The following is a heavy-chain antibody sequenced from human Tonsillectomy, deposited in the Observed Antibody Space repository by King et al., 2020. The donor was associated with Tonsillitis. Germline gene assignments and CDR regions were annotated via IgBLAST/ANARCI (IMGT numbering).Heavy chain of an antibody. Sequence: QLVQSGGGLVQPGRSLRLSCAASGFTFDDYAMHWVRQAPGKGLEWVSGISWNSGRRGYADSVKGRFTISRDNAKNSLYLQMDSLRIEDTAFYYCAKDMMGTTTGTDYWGQGTLVTVSS. J-gene: IGHJ4*02. CDR2: ISWNSGRR. CDR1: GFTFDDYA. CDR3: AKDMMGTTTGTDY. V-gene: IGHV3-9*01. D-gene: IGHD1-26*01.